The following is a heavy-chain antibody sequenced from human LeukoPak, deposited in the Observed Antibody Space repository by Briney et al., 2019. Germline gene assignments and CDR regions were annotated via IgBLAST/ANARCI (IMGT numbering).Heavy chain of an antibody. CDR1: GYTFTIYD. D-gene: IGHD6-13*01. J-gene: IGHJ4*02. CDR3: ARVADSSSWYQSYYFDY. V-gene: IGHV1-8*01. Sequence: ASVKVSFTASGYTFTIYDINWVRQATGQGLEWMGWMNPNSGNTGYAQKFQGRVTMTRNTSISTAYMELSSLRSEDTAVYYCARVADSSSWYQSYYFDYWGQGTLVTVSS. CDR2: MNPNSGNT.